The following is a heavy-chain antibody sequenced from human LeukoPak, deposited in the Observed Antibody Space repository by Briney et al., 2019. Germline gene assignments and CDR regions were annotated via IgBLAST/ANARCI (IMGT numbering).Heavy chain of an antibody. J-gene: IGHJ3*01. D-gene: IGHD2-15*01. Sequence: GGSLRLSCAASGFTFSSYDMNWVRQAPGKGLEWVSLISSSSNLIFDADFVKGRFTISRDNAKNSLYLQMNSLRAEDTAMYYCARDCSGGTCYGFNGFDVWGQGTMVTVSS. CDR1: GFTFSSYD. CDR3: ARDCSGGTCYGFNGFDV. CDR2: ISSSSNLI. V-gene: IGHV3-21*01.